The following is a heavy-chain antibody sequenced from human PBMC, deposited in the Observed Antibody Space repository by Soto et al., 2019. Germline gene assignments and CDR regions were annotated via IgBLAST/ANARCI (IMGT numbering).Heavy chain of an antibody. J-gene: IGHJ4*02. CDR1: GFTFSSYG. CDR2: IWYDGSNK. D-gene: IGHD4-17*01. V-gene: IGHV3-33*01. CDR3: ARDRDYGDNEVDY. Sequence: ESGGGVVQPGRSLRLSCAASGFTFSSYGMHWVRQAPGKGLEWVAVIWYDGSNKYYADSVKGRFTISRDNSKNTLYLQMNSLRAEDTAVYYCARDRDYGDNEVDYWGQGTLVTVSS.